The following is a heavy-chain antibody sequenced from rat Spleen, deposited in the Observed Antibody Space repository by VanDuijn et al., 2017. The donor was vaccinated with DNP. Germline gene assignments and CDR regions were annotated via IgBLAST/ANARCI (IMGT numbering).Heavy chain of an antibody. V-gene: IGHV5-22*01. CDR3: ARHERGNWDPGVDY. CDR2: IAYDGGIT. D-gene: IGHD5-1*01. Sequence: EVQLVESGGGLVQPGRSLKLSCAASGFTFSDYYMAWVRQAPTKGLEWVAYIAYDGGITYYGDSVKGRFTISRDNAKSTLYLQMNSLRSEDMATYYCARHERGNWDPGVDYWGQGVMVTVSS. CDR1: GFTFSDYY. J-gene: IGHJ2*01.